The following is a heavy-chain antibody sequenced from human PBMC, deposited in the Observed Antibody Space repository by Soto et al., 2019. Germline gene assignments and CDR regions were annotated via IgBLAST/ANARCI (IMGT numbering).Heavy chain of an antibody. CDR2: INWNGGST. J-gene: IGHJ3*02. D-gene: IGHD3-22*01. V-gene: IGHV3-20*04. CDR1: GFTFDDYG. CDR3: AKSYDSSGVDAFDI. Sequence: GGSLRLSCAASGFTFDDYGMSWVRQAPGKGLEWVSGINWNGGSTGYADSVKGRFTISRDNAKNSLYLQMNSLRAEDTAVYYCAKSYDSSGVDAFDIWGQGTMVTVSS.